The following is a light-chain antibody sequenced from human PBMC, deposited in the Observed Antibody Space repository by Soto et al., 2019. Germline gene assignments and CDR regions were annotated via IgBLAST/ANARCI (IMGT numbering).Light chain of an antibody. CDR1: SSDVGSYNL. J-gene: IGLJ2*01. CDR2: EAS. CDR3: CSFVGSTVV. V-gene: IGLV2-23*01. Sequence: QLVLTQPASVSGSPGQSITISCTGTSSDVGSYNLVSWYQQHPGKAPKLMIFEASKRPSGVSSRFSGSKSGNTASLTISGLQAEDEADYYCCSFVGSTVVFGGGTKLTVL.